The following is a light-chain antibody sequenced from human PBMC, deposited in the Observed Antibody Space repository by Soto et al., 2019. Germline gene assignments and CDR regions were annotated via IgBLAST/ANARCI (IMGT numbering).Light chain of an antibody. CDR3: QLYNSRDT. Sequence: DIKMTQSPSTLSASVGDRVTITCRASQSIRSWLAWYQQKPGKAPKLLIYDASSLESGVPSRISGSGAGTEFTLIISSLQPDDFVTVYCQLYNSRDTFGQGTKLEIK. CDR1: QSIRSW. J-gene: IGKJ2*01. V-gene: IGKV1-5*01. CDR2: DAS.